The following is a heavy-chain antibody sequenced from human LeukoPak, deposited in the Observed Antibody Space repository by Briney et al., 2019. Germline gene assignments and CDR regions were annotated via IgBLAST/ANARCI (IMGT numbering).Heavy chain of an antibody. J-gene: IGHJ6*02. CDR1: GGTFSSYA. Sequence: GSSVKVSCKASGGTFSSYAISWVRQAPGQGLEWTGWINTNTGNPTYAQGFTGRFVFSLDTSVSTAYLQISSLKAEDTAVYYCARGAHYSNYGPSPPLDVWGQGTTVTVSS. CDR3: ARGAHYSNYGPSPPLDV. V-gene: IGHV7-4-1*02. D-gene: IGHD4-11*01. CDR2: INTNTGNP.